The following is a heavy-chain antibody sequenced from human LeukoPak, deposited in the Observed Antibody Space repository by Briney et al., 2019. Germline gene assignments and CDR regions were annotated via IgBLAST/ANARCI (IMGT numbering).Heavy chain of an antibody. Sequence: GGSLRLSCTVSGFTVSSNSMSWVRQAPGKGLEWVSFIYSDNTHYADSVKGRFTISRDNAKNSLYLQMNSLRAEDTAVYYCARDRRGSYSLTVDYWGQGTLVTVSS. CDR3: ARDRRGSYSLTVDY. V-gene: IGHV3-53*01. J-gene: IGHJ4*02. CDR1: GFTVSSNS. D-gene: IGHD1-26*01. CDR2: IYSDNT.